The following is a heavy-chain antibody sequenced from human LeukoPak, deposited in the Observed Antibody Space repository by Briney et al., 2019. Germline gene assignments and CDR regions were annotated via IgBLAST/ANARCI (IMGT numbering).Heavy chain of an antibody. CDR1: GFTFSSYA. J-gene: IGHJ4*02. V-gene: IGHV3-66*01. CDR3: EGSNTRYYFDC. CDR2: IYTGGAT. Sequence: GGSLRLSCAASGFTFSSYAIHWVRQAPGKGLEWVSLIYTGGATFYADSVKGRFTISRDDSKNTLYLQMTSLRVEDTAIYYCEGSNTRYYFDCWGQGTLVTVSS. D-gene: IGHD1-26*01.